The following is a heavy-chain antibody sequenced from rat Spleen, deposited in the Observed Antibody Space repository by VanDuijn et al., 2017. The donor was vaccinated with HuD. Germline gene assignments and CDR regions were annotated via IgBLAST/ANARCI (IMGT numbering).Heavy chain of an antibody. CDR1: GFTFNYYW. CDR3: ATDGYFDGTYYSVYVMDA. Sequence: EVQLVESGGGLVQPRRSLKLSCAASGFTFNYYWMTWIRQAPTKGLEWVASISPSGGITNYRDSVKGRFTISRDNAKSTLALQMDSLRSEDTATYYCATDGYFDGTYYSVYVMDAWGQGASVTVSS. D-gene: IGHD1-12*02. CDR2: ISPSGGIT. V-gene: IGHV5-19*01. J-gene: IGHJ4*01.